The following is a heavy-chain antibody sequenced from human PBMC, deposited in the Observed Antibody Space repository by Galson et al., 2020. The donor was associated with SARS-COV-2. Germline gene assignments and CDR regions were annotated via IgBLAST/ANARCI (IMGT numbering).Heavy chain of an antibody. CDR1: GFIFSNYW. V-gene: IGHV3-7*02. D-gene: IGHD3-3*01. J-gene: IGHJ4*02. Sequence: QLGESLKISCAASGFIFSNYWMTWVRQAPGKGLEWVANIKHDGSEKYYVDSVKGRFNISRDNAKNSLSLQMNSLRVEDTAVYYCATIPDDDFWNKFHYFDYWGQGTLVTVSS. CDR2: IKHDGSEK. CDR3: ATIPDDDFWNKFHYFDY.